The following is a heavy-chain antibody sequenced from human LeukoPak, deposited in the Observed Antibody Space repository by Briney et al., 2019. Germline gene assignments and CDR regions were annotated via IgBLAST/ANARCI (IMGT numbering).Heavy chain of an antibody. CDR3: ARTIAAAGTRRVFDY. Sequence: SETLSLTCTVSGGSINNFYWSWIRQPPGKGLEWIGEIYHSGSTNYNPSLKSRVTISVDKSKNQFSLKLSSVTAADTAVYYCARTIAAAGTRRVFDYWGQGTLVTVSS. CDR1: GGSINNFY. CDR2: IYHSGST. V-gene: IGHV4-59*12. J-gene: IGHJ4*02. D-gene: IGHD6-13*01.